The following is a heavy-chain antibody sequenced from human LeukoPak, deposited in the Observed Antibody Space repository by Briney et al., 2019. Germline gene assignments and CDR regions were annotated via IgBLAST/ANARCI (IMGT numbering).Heavy chain of an antibody. CDR2: ISYDGSNK. CDR1: GFTFSSYG. CDR3: AKATAMGNFDY. V-gene: IGHV3-30*18. D-gene: IGHD5-18*01. Sequence: GRSLRLSCAASGFTFSSYGMHWVRQAPGKGLEWVAVISYDGSNKYYADSVKGRFTISRDNSKNTLYLQMNSLRAEDTAVYYCAKATAMGNFDYWGQGTLVTVSS. J-gene: IGHJ4*02.